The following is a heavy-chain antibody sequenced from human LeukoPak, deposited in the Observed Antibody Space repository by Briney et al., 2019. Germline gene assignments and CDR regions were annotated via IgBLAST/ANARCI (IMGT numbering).Heavy chain of an antibody. CDR3: ARDVSRCGVGATGGWRTSEAFDI. J-gene: IGHJ3*02. V-gene: IGHV4-31*03. CDR2: IYYSGST. CDR1: GGSISSGGYY. D-gene: IGHD1-26*01. Sequence: PSETLSLTCTVSGGSISSGGYYWSWIRQHPGKGLEWIGYIYYSGSTYYNPSLKSRVTISVDTSKNQFSLKLSSVTAADTAVYYCARDVSRCGVGATGGWRTSEAFDIWGQGTMVTVSS.